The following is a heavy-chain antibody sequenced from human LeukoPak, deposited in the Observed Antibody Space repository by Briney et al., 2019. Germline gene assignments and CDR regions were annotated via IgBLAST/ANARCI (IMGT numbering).Heavy chain of an antibody. V-gene: IGHV1-8*03. CDR2: MNPNSGNA. Sequence: GASVKVSCKASGYTFTSYDINWVRQATGQGLEWMGWMNPNSGNAGYARKFQDRVTFSRDTSISTAYMELSSLRSEDTAVYYCARGELLGYCSGDRCSDAFDIWGPGTMVTVSS. D-gene: IGHD2-15*01. CDR1: GYTFTSYD. CDR3: ARGELLGYCSGDRCSDAFDI. J-gene: IGHJ3*02.